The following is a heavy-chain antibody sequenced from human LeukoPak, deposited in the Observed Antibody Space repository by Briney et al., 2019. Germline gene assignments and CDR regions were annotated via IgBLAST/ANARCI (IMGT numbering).Heavy chain of an antibody. CDR1: GDSISSSEDF. CDR2: IHYSGTA. V-gene: IGHV4-30-4*08. Sequence: SETLSLTCSVSGDSISSSEDFWSWIRQPPGKGLEWIGYIHYSGTAYYKPSLKSRVTMSVDTSKNHFSLKMSSVTAADTAVYYCARPGLTGHDALDIWGQGTMVTVSS. J-gene: IGHJ3*02. CDR3: ARPGLTGHDALDI. D-gene: IGHD7-27*01.